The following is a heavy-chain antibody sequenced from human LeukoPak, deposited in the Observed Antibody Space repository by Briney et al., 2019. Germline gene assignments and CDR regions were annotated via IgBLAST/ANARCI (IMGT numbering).Heavy chain of an antibody. CDR3: ARTFYGDYALDY. J-gene: IGHJ4*02. CDR2: IIPIFGTA. D-gene: IGHD4-17*01. V-gene: IGHV1-69*01. CDR1: GGTFSSYA. Sequence: ASVKVSCKASGGTFSSYAISWVRQAPGQGLEWMGGIIPIFGTANYAQKFQGRVTITADESTSTAYMELSSLRSEDTAVYYCARTFYGDYALDYWGQGTLVTVSS.